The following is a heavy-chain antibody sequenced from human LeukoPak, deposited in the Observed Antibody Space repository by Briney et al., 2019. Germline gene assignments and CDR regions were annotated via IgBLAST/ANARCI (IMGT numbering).Heavy chain of an antibody. CDR3: AKALEQETVIALDS. CDR2: ISGSGGST. D-gene: IGHD6-13*01. V-gene: IGHV3-23*01. CDR1: GFTFSTYA. J-gene: IGHJ4*02. Sequence: GGSLRLSCAASGFTFSTYAMSWVRQAPGRGLEWVSAISGSGGSTYYADSVKGRFTISRDNSKNTLYLQMNSLRAEDTSIYFCAKALEQETVIALDSWGQGTLVTVSS.